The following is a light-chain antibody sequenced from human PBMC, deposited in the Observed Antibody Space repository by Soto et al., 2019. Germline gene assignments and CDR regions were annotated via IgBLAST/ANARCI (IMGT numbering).Light chain of an antibody. CDR3: QQYNSYPWT. CDR1: QSISSW. J-gene: IGKJ1*01. Sequence: DIQMTQSPSTLSASVGDRVTITCRASQSISSWLAWCQQKPGKAPKLLIYKASSVESGVPSRFSGSGSGTEFTLTISSLQPDDFATYYCQQYNSYPWTFGQGTKVEIK. CDR2: KAS. V-gene: IGKV1-5*03.